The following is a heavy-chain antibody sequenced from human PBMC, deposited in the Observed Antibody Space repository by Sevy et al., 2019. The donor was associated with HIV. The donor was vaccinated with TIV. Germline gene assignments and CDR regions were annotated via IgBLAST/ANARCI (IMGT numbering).Heavy chain of an antibody. V-gene: IGHV3-74*01. CDR3: TRVRAAITTGWANWFDP. Sequence: GGSLRLSCAASGFTFRNYWMHWVRQAPGKGLVWVSRINSDGSSTSYADSVKGRFTISRDNAKNTLYLQMNSLRAEDTALYYYTRVRAAITTGWANWFDPWGQGTLVTVSS. D-gene: IGHD3-22*01. CDR1: GFTFRNYW. CDR2: INSDGSST. J-gene: IGHJ5*02.